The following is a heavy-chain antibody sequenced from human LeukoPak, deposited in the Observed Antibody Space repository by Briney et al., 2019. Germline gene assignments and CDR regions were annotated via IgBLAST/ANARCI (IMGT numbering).Heavy chain of an antibody. CDR3: ARTYYYDSSGKTVWFDP. J-gene: IGHJ5*02. CDR2: INYSGNT. V-gene: IGHV4-59*12. D-gene: IGHD3-22*01. CDR1: GGSISSDY. Sequence: SSETLSLTCTVSGGSISSDYWSWIRQPPGKGLEWIGYINYSGNTNYNPSLKSRVTISVDTSKNQFSLKLSSVTAADTAVYYCARTYYYDSSGKTVWFDPWGQGTLVTVSS.